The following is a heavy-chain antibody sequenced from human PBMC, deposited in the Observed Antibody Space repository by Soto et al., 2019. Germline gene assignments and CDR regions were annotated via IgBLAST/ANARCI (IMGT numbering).Heavy chain of an antibody. J-gene: IGHJ4*02. D-gene: IGHD1-1*01. CDR1: GYSISSGYY. CDR2: IYHSGST. V-gene: IGHV4-38-2*01. Sequence: SETLSLTCAVSGYSISSGYYWGWIRQSPGTGLEWIGSIYHSGSTNYNPSLKSRVTISVDTSKNQFSLKLSSVTAADTAVYYCARTGTRGRGYFDYWGQGTLVTVSS. CDR3: ARTGTRGRGYFDY.